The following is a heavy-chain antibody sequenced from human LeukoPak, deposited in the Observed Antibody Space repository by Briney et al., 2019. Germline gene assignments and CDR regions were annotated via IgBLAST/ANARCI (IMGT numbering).Heavy chain of an antibody. Sequence: GGSLRLSCAASGFTFSRYDMHWVRQATGKGLEWVSAIGTGGDTYYPASVKGRFTISRENAKISLYLQMNSLRVEGTAVYYCVRQGTPHGNFDYWGQGTLVTVSS. V-gene: IGHV3-13*01. CDR3: VRQGTPHGNFDY. CDR1: GFTFSRYD. J-gene: IGHJ4*02. CDR2: IGTGGDT. D-gene: IGHD1/OR15-1a*01.